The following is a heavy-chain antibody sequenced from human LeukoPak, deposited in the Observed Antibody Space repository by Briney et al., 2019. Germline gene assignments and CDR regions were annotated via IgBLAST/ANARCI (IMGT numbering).Heavy chain of an antibody. CDR2: INWNGGST. D-gene: IGHD2-2*01. CDR1: GFTFDDYG. CDR3: ARDRDIVVVPAYYMDV. V-gene: IGHV3-20*04. J-gene: IGHJ6*03. Sequence: PGGSLRLSCAASGFTFDDYGMSWVRQAPGKGLEWVSGINWNGGSTGYADSVKSRFTISRDNAKNSLYLQMNSLRAEDTALYYCARDRDIVVVPAYYMDVWGKGTTVTVSS.